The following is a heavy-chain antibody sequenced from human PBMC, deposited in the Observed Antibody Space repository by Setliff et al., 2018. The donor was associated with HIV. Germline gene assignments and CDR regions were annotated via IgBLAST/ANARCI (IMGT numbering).Heavy chain of an antibody. D-gene: IGHD3-16*02. V-gene: IGHV4-39*02. CDR1: GDSITRGGYY. CDR2: VHYSGST. CDR3: ARLVGYYRSDNANYYYMDV. Sequence: PSETLSLTCAVSGDSITRGGYYWGWIRQSPGKRLEWIGTVHYSGSTYYNTSLKSRLTISVDTSTNHFSLKLSSVAAADTAVYYCARLVGYYRSDNANYYYMDVWGKGTTVTVSS. J-gene: IGHJ6*03.